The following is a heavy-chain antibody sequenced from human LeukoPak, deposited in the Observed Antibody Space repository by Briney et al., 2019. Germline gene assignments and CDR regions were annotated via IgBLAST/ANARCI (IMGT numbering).Heavy chain of an antibody. V-gene: IGHV3-30*03. Sequence: GGSLRLSCAASGFTVSSYGMSWVRQAPGKGLEWVAVISSDGSNKYYADPVKGRFTISRDNSKNTVYLQMNSLRAEDTAVYYCARDRIAAAGTFDYWGQGTLVTVSS. J-gene: IGHJ4*02. CDR1: GFTVSSYG. D-gene: IGHD6-13*01. CDR3: ARDRIAAAGTFDY. CDR2: ISSDGSNK.